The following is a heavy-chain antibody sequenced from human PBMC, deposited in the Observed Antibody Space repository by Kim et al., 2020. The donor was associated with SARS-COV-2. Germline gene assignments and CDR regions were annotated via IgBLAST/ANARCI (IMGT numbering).Heavy chain of an antibody. CDR2: IKQDGSLK. CDR1: GFTFSTYW. V-gene: IGHV3-7*03. CDR3: ARIYCSTTSCYFDY. J-gene: IGHJ4*02. D-gene: IGHD2-2*01. Sequence: GGSLRLSCAASGFTFSTYWMSWVRQAPGKGLEWVANIKQDGSLKFYVDSVEGRFTISRDNAKNSLFLHMNSLRAEDTAVYYCARIYCSTTSCYFDYWGQGALVTVSS.